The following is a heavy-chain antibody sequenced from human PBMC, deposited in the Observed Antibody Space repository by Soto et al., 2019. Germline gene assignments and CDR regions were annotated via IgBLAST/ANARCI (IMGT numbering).Heavy chain of an antibody. J-gene: IGHJ5*02. Sequence: SETLSLTCAVYGGSFSGYDWTWIRQPPGTGLEWIGEINHSGSTNYNPSLKSRVTISVDTSKNQFSLTLTSVTAADTAVYYCARQCRGVTCHWFVPWGQGTLVTVSS. CDR1: GGSFSGYD. CDR3: ARQCRGVTCHWFVP. CDR2: INHSGST. D-gene: IGHD2-15*01. V-gene: IGHV4-34*01.